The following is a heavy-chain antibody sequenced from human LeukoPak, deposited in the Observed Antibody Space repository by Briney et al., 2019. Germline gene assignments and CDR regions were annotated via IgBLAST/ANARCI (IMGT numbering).Heavy chain of an antibody. V-gene: IGHV1-24*01. J-gene: IGHJ4*02. CDR1: GYTLTESS. Sequence: ASVKVSCKVSGYTLTESSMHWVRQAPGKGLEWMGGLDPKEGETIYAQKFQGRVTMTEDTSTDTGYMELSRLTSDDTAVYYCTREGPGSDWATFDSWGQGALVTVSS. CDR2: LDPKEGET. D-gene: IGHD6-19*01. CDR3: TREGPGSDWATFDS.